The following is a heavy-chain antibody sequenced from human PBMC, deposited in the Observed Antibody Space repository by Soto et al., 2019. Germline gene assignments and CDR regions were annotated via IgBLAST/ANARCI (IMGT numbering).Heavy chain of an antibody. CDR2: IIPIFGTA. D-gene: IGHD3-3*01. J-gene: IGHJ6*02. V-gene: IGHV1-69*13. Sequence: SVKVSCKASGGTFSSYAISWVRQAPGQGLEWMGGIIPIFGTANYAQKFQGRVTITADESTSTAYMELSSLRSEDRAVDYCARTSPTFGAGTIPPYYYGMDVWGQGTTVTVSS. CDR3: ARTSPTFGAGTIPPYYYGMDV. CDR1: GGTFSSYA.